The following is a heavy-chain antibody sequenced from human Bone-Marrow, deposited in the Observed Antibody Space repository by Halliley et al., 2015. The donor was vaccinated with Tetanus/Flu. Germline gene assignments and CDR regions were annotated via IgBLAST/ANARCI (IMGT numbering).Heavy chain of an antibody. CDR3: ARDRVPGAY. V-gene: IGHV4-59*01. Sequence: EWIGCIYYSGSTNYNPSLQGRVPISLDTSRNQFSLRLCFVTAEVSAVYYCARDRVPGAYWGQGTLVTVFS. J-gene: IGHJ4*02. CDR2: IYYSGST.